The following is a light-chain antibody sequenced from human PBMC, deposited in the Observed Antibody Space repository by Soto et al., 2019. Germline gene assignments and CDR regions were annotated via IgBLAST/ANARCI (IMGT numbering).Light chain of an antibody. Sequence: DIQMTQSPSTLXXSXXXXGXXXCRASQSISSWLAWYQQKPGKAPKLLIYKASSLESGVPSRFSGSGSGTEFTLTISSLQPDDFATYYCQQYNSYTFGGGTKVDIK. CDR3: QQYNSYT. CDR2: KAS. CDR1: QSISSW. V-gene: IGKV1-5*03. J-gene: IGKJ4*01.